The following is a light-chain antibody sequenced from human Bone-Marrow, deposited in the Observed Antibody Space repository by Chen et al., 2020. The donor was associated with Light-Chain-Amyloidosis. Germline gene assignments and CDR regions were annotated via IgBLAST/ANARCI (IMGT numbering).Light chain of an antibody. CDR2: DNS. J-gene: IGLJ3*02. V-gene: IGLV3-21*02. Sequence: SYVLTHPSAVAVAPGQTATIACGGNNIGSTSVDWYQQTPGQAPLLVVYDNSDRASRIHERLSGSNCGNTATLTISRVEAGEEADYYGQVWDRSSDRPVFGGGTKLTVL. CDR1: NIGSTS. CDR3: QVWDRSSDRPV.